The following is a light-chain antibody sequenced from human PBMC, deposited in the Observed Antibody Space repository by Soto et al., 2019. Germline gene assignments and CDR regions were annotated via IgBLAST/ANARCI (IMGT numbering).Light chain of an antibody. CDR3: QQRSHWPPT. Sequence: EIVLTQSPATLSLSPGERATLSCRASQSVSSDLAWYQQKPGQAPRLLIYDASHRDTGIPARFSGSGSGTDFTLTISSLEPEDFVVYYCQQRSHWPPTFGQGTKLEIK. CDR1: QSVSSD. CDR2: DAS. V-gene: IGKV3-11*01. J-gene: IGKJ2*01.